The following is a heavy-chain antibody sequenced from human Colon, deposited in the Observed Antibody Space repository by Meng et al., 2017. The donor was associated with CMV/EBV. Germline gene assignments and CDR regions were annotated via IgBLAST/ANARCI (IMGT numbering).Heavy chain of an antibody. J-gene: IGHJ2*01. CDR3: AREVTAGSDWYIDL. CDR1: GGPSGGGGWY. D-gene: IGHD2-21*02. V-gene: IGHV4-30-4*01. Sequence: SGGPSGGGGWYRSWIRQTPGKALEWIGFKCYSESTQYNPSLKSRVTISVDPSKNQFSLKLTSVTAADTAVYFCAREVTAGSDWYIDLWGRGILVTVSS. CDR2: KCYSEST.